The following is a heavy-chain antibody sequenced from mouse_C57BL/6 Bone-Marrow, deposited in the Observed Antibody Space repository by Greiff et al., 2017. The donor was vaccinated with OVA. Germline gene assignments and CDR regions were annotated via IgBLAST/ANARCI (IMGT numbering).Heavy chain of an antibody. CDR1: GFTFSSYG. CDR2: ISSGGSYP. V-gene: IGHV5-6*01. J-gene: IGHJ3*01. CDR3: ARPNWAWFAY. Sequence: EVKLVESGGDLVKPGGSLKLSCAASGFTFSSYGMSWVRQTPDKRLEWVATISSGGSYPYYPDSVKGRFTISRDNAKNTLYLQMSSLKSEDTAMYYCARPNWAWFAYWGQGTLVTVSA. D-gene: IGHD4-1*01.